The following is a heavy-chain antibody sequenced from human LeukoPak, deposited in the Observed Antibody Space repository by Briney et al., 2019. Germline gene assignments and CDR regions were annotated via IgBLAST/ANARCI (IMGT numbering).Heavy chain of an antibody. Sequence: KTSETLSLTCTVSGGSVSSGSYYWSWIRQPPGKGLEWIGYIYYSGSTYYNPSLKSRVTISVDTSKNQFSLKLSSVTAADTAVYYCARVSSSWLSRYNWFDPWGQGTLVTVSS. J-gene: IGHJ5*02. CDR1: GGSVSSGSYY. D-gene: IGHD6-13*01. CDR2: IYYSGST. CDR3: ARVSSSWLSRYNWFDP. V-gene: IGHV4-61*01.